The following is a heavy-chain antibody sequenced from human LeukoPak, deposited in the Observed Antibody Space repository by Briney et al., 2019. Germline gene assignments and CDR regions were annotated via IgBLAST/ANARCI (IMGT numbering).Heavy chain of an antibody. V-gene: IGHV3-33*06. J-gene: IGHJ4*02. CDR3: VKDAQRGFDYSNSLDY. Sequence: GGSLRLSCAASGFTFSHYGMHWVRQAPGTGLEWVAVIWSDASDKYYANSVKGRFTISRDNSKNSLYLQMNSLRAEGTAVYYCVKDAQRGFDYSNSLDYWGQGTRVTVSS. CDR2: IWSDASDK. D-gene: IGHD4-11*01. CDR1: GFTFSHYG.